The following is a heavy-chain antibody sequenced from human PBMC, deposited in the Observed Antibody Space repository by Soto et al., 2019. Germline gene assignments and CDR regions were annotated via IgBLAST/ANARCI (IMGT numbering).Heavy chain of an antibody. CDR2: INSDGSST. CDR1: GFTFSSYW. J-gene: IGHJ4*02. V-gene: IGHV3-74*01. CDR3: ARGGLYFDS. Sequence: LRLSCAASGFTFSSYWMHWVRQTPGKGLVWVSRINSDGSSTYYADSVTGRFTISRDNAKNTLYLQMNSLRAEDTAVYYCARGGLYFDSWGQGTLVTVSS.